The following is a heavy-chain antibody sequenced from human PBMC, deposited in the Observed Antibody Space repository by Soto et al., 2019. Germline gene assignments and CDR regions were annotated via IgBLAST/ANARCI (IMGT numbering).Heavy chain of an antibody. J-gene: IGHJ6*02. D-gene: IGHD2-2*01. CDR1: GFTFSSYE. V-gene: IGHV3-48*03. CDR2: ISSSGSTI. CDR3: ARDSTNDIVVVPAATIPRYYYYGMDV. Sequence: SLRLSCAASGFTFSSYEMNWVRQAPGKGLEWVSYISSSGSTIYYADSVKGRFTISRDNAKNSLYLQMNSLRAEDTAVYYCARDSTNDIVVVPAATIPRYYYYGMDVWGQGTTVTVSS.